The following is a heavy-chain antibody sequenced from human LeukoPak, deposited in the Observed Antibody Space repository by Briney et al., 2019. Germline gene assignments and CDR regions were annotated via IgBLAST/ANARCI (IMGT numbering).Heavy chain of an antibody. V-gene: IGHV3-30-3*01. CDR2: ISYDGSNK. CDR1: GFTFSSYA. D-gene: IGHD3-10*01. Sequence: PGGSLRLSCAASGFTFSSYAMHWVRQAPGKGLEWVAVISYDGSNKYYADSVKGRFTISRDNSKNTLYLQMNSLRAEDTAVYYCARAPDVAVRGVSCLDYWGQGTLVTVSS. CDR3: ARAPDVAVRGVSCLDY. J-gene: IGHJ4*02.